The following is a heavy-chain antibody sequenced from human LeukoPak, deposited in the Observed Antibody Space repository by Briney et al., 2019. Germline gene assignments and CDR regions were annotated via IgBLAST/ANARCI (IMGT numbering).Heavy chain of an antibody. D-gene: IGHD2-21*02. CDR3: ARLKLAYCGGDCYSFLRFWRSYYFDD. Sequence: SETLSLTCAVYGGSFSGYYWSWIRQPPGKGLEWIGEINHSGSTNYKPSLKSRVTISVDTSKNQFSLKLSSVTAAGTAVYYCARLKLAYCGGDCYSFLRFWRSYYFDDWGQGTLVTVSS. CDR1: GGSFSGYY. V-gene: IGHV4-34*01. J-gene: IGHJ4*02. CDR2: INHSGST.